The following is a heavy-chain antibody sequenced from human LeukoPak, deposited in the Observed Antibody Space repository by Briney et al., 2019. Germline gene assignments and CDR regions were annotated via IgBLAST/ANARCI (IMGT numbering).Heavy chain of an antibody. CDR3: AQDLGYCSGGSCYELDY. J-gene: IGHJ4*02. Sequence: PGGSLRLSCAASGFTFSSYAMSWVRQAPGKGLEWVSAISGSGGSTYYADSVKGRFTISGDNSKNTLYLQMNSLRAEDTAEYYCAQDLGYCSGGSCYELDYWGQGTLVTVSS. CDR2: ISGSGGST. CDR1: GFTFSSYA. D-gene: IGHD2-15*01. V-gene: IGHV3-23*01.